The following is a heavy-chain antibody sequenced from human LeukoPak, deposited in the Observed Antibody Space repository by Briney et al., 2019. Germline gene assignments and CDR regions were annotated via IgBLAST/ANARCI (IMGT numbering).Heavy chain of an antibody. CDR1: GGSISSYY. J-gene: IGHJ4*02. CDR3: ASHVVTTWGDYFDY. D-gene: IGHD4-23*01. Sequence: SETLSLTCTVSGGSISSYYWSWIRHPPGKGLEWIGYIYYSGSTNYNPSLKSRVTISVDTSKNHFSLNLSSVTAADTAVYYCASHVVTTWGDYFDYWGQGTLVTVSS. CDR2: IYYSGST. V-gene: IGHV4-59*08.